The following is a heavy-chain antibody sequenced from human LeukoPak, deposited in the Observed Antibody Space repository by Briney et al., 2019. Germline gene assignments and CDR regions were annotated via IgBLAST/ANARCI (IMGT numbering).Heavy chain of an antibody. J-gene: IGHJ1*01. D-gene: IGHD6-19*01. Sequence: GGSLRLSCAASGFTFSSYNMNWVRQAPGKGLEWVSSISSSSSYIYYADSVKGRFTISRDNAKNSLFLQMNSLRAEDTAVYYCAIRSSGGYLMRVQHWGQGTLVTVSS. CDR2: ISSSSSYI. V-gene: IGHV3-21*01. CDR1: GFTFSSYN. CDR3: AIRSSGGYLMRVQH.